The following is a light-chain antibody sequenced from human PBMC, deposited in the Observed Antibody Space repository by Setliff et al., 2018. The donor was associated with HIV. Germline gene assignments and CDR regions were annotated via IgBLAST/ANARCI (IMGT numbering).Light chain of an antibody. CDR3: CSYAGSYSYV. CDR2: EVT. V-gene: IGLV2-23*02. J-gene: IGLJ1*01. CDR1: SSDVGNYNL. Sequence: QSALTQPASVSGSPGQSITISCSGTSSDVGNYNLVSWYQQPPGKAPKLMVYEVTKRPLGVSTRFSGSESGNTASLTISGLLAEDEADYYCCSYAGSYSYVFGAGTKVTVL.